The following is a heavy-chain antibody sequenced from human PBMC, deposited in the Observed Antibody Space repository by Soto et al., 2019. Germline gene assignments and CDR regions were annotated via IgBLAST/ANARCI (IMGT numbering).Heavy chain of an antibody. J-gene: IGHJ4*02. D-gene: IGHD1-26*01. CDR2: INTYNGKT. CDR3: ARDQYAVGGDF. Sequence: QVQLVQSGAEVKKPGASVKVSCKASGYTFTDYGVSWVRQAPGQGLEWMGWINTYNGKTNYAPKVQARVTMTTDTSTTTAYMELGSLKSDDTAVYFCARDQYAVGGDFWGQGTLVTVSS. CDR1: GYTFTDYG. V-gene: IGHV1-18*01.